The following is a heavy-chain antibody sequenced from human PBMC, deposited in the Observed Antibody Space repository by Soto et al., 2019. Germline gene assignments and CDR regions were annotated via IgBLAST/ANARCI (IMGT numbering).Heavy chain of an antibody. CDR2: ISSSSSYI. V-gene: IGHV3-21*01. CDR1: GFTFSSYS. CDR3: ARDLYDILTGQYYFDY. J-gene: IGHJ4*02. Sequence: EVQLVESGGGLVKPGGSLRLSCAASGFTFSSYSMNWVRQAPGKGLEWVSSISSSSSYIYYADSVKGRFTISRDNAKNSLYLQMNSLRAEDTAVYYCARDLYDILTGQYYFDYWGQGTLVTVSS. D-gene: IGHD3-9*01.